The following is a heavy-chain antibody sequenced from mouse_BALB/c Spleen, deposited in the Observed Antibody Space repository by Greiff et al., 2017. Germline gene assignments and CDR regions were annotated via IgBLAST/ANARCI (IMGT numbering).Heavy chain of an antibody. V-gene: IGHV1-9*01. CDR1: GYTFSSYW. Sequence: QVQLQQSGAELMKPGASVKISCKATGYTFSSYWIEWVKQRPGHGLEWIGEILPGSGSTNYNEKFKGKATFTADTSSNTAYMQLSSLTSEDSAVYYCARGGGYPYYFDYWGQGTTLTVSS. D-gene: IGHD2-2*01. CDR3: ARGGGYPYYFDY. CDR2: ILPGSGST. J-gene: IGHJ2*01.